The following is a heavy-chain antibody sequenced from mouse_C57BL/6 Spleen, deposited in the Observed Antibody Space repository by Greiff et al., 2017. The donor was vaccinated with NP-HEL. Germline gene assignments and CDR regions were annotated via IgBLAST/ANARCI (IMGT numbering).Heavy chain of an antibody. Sequence: QVQLQQSGAELMKPGASVKLSCKATGYTFTGYWIEWLKQRPGHGLEWIGEILPGSGSTNYNEKFKGKATFTADTYSNTAYMQLSSLTTEDYAISYCARPVSNYRNFDYWGQGTTLTVSS. CDR3: ARPVSNYRNFDY. J-gene: IGHJ2*01. D-gene: IGHD2-5*01. CDR1: GYTFTGYW. CDR2: ILPGSGST. V-gene: IGHV1-9*01.